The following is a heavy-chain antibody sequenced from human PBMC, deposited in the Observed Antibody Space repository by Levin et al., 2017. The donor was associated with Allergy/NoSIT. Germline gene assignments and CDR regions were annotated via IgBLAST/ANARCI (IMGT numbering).Heavy chain of an antibody. J-gene: IGHJ4*02. CDR2: ISYDGSNK. D-gene: IGHD5-18*01. CDR3: ARGDVDTAMAILDY. Sequence: GGSLRLSCAASGFTFSSYAMHWVRQAPGKGLEWVAVISYDGSNKYYADSVKGRFTISRDNSKNTLYLQMNSLRAEDTAVYYCARGDVDTAMAILDYWGQGTLVTVSS. V-gene: IGHV3-30-3*01. CDR1: GFTFSSYA.